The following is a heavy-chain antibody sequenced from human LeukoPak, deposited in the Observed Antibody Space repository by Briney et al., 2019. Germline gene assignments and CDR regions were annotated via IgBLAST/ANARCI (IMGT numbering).Heavy chain of an antibody. Sequence: SETLSLTCTVSGGSISSYSWSWIRQPPGKGLEWIGDFYYSGSTNYNPSLKSRVTISVDTSKNQFSLKLTSVTAADTAVYYCARLPPCSGGSCNWFDPWGQGTLVTVSS. J-gene: IGHJ5*02. CDR1: GGSISSYS. V-gene: IGHV4-59*01. CDR3: ARLPPCSGGSCNWFDP. CDR2: FYYSGST. D-gene: IGHD2-15*01.